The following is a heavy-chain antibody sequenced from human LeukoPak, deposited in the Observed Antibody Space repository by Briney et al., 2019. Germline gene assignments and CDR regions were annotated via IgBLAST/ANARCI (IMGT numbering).Heavy chain of an antibody. J-gene: IGHJ4*02. Sequence: ASVKVSCKASGYTFTSYAMNWVRQAPGQGLEWMGWINTNTGNPTYAQGFTGRFVFSLDTSVSTAYLQISSLKAEGTAVYYCARDSDSSGYYSLEFDYWGQGTLVTVSS. CDR1: GYTFTSYA. CDR3: ARDSDSSGYYSLEFDY. D-gene: IGHD3-22*01. CDR2: INTNTGNP. V-gene: IGHV7-4-1*02.